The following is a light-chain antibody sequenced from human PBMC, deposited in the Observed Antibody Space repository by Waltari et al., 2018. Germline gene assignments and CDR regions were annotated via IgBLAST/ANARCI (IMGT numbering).Light chain of an antibody. CDR2: DAS. J-gene: IGKJ2*01. V-gene: IGKV1-33*01. CDR1: RDITTS. Sequence: DIQMTQSPSSLSAAVGDRATITCHATRDITTSLSWFQQRPGKATQLLRYDASTLQPGVPSRFSGSGSGTTFSFTITSLQPEDSATYYCQHYHNLPYTFGRGTKLQIK. CDR3: QHYHNLPYT.